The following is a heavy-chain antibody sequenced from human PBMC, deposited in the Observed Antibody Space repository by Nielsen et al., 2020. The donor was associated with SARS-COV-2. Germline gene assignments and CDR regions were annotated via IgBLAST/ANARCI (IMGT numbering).Heavy chain of an antibody. CDR3: AKGTDSRKQGY. CDR2: IHPSGNT. J-gene: IGHJ4*02. D-gene: IGHD6-13*01. Sequence: SETLSLTCAVYGGSFSGYYWNWIRQPPGKGLEWIGEIHPSGNTNYNPSLEIRVTMSLDTSKNQFSLKLRSVTAADTAVYCCAKGTDSRKQGYWGQGTLVTVSA. V-gene: IGHV4-34*01. CDR1: GGSFSGYY.